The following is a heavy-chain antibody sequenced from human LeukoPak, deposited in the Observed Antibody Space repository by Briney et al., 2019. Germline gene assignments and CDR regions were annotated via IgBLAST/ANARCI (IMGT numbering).Heavy chain of an antibody. CDR3: ASIQTGYSYGPGYYYYMDV. J-gene: IGHJ6*03. CDR2: IKQDGSEK. CDR1: GFTFSSYW. V-gene: IGHV3-7*01. D-gene: IGHD5-18*01. Sequence: GGSLRLSCAASGFTFSSYWMSWVRQAPGKGLEWVANIKQDGSEKYYVDSVKGRFTISRDNAKNSLYLQMNSLRAEDTAVYYCASIQTGYSYGPGYYYYMDVWGKGTTVTVSS.